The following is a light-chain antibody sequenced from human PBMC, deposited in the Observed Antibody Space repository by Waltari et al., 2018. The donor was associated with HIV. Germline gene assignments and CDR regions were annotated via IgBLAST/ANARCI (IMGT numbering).Light chain of an antibody. J-gene: IGLJ3*02. CDR1: SSDVGAYHY. CDR3: SSYTTNNTRV. V-gene: IGLV2-14*03. Sequence: QSALTQPASVSGSPGQSITISCTGTSSDVGAYHYVSWYQQHPGKAPKLMIYEVSNRPSGVSNRFSASKSGNTASLTISGRQAEDEADYYCSSYTTNNTRVFGGGTKLTGL. CDR2: EVS.